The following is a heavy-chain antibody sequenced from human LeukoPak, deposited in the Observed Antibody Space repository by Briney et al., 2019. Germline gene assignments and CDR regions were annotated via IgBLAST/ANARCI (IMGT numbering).Heavy chain of an antibody. J-gene: IGHJ4*02. CDR2: IIPIFVTA. V-gene: IGHV1-69*05. D-gene: IGHD6-13*01. CDR3: ARAKIAAAGTCDY. CDR1: GGTFSSYA. Sequence: ASVKVSCKASGGTFSSYAISWVRQAPGQGLEWMGRIIPIFVTANYAQKFQGRVTITTDESTSTAYMELSSLRSEGTAVYYCARAKIAAAGTCDYWGQGTLVTVSS.